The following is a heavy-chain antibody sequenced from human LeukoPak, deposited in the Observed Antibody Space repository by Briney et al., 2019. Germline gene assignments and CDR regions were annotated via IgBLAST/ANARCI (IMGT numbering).Heavy chain of an antibody. V-gene: IGHV3-21*01. CDR3: ARGTYGSGSYWPPFDY. J-gene: IGHJ4*02. Sequence: PGGSLRLSCAASGFTFSSHWMHWVRQAPGKGLEWVSSISSRSSYIDYADSVKGRFTISRDNAKNSLYLQMNSLRAEDTAVYYCARGTYGSGSYWPPFDYWGQGTLVTVSS. CDR2: ISSRSSYI. D-gene: IGHD3-10*01. CDR1: GFTFSSHW.